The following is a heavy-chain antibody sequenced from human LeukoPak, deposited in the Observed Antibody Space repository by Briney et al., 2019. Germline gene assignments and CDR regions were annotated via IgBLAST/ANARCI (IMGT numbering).Heavy chain of an antibody. CDR2: ISYVGSNK. D-gene: IGHD3-22*01. J-gene: IGHJ3*02. CDR3: ARDFGIIVVILAFDI. CDR1: GFTFSSYA. Sequence: GGSLRLSCAASGFTFSSYAMHWVRQAPGKGLEWVAVISYVGSNKYYADSVKGRFTISRDNSKNTLYLQMNSLRAEDTAVYYCARDFGIIVVILAFDIWGQGTMVTVSS. V-gene: IGHV3-30*04.